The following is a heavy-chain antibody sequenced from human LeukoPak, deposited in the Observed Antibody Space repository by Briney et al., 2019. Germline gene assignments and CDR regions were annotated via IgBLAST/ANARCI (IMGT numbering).Heavy chain of an antibody. V-gene: IGHV3-23*01. D-gene: IGHD3-10*01. Sequence: GGSLRLSCAASGFTFSSYAMSWVRQAPGKGLQWVSVIIGSGSSTYYADSVKGRFTISRDNARNTLYLQMNSLRAEDTAVYYCAKDSGVTYYYGSGSATYFENWGQGTLVTVSS. CDR3: AKDSGVTYYYGSGSATYFEN. J-gene: IGHJ4*02. CDR2: IIGSGSST. CDR1: GFTFSSYA.